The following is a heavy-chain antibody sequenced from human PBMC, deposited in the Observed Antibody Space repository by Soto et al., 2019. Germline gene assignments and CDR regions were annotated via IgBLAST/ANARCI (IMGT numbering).Heavy chain of an antibody. V-gene: IGHV1-69*13. D-gene: IGHD5-18*01. Sequence: SVKVSCKASGGTFSSYAISWVRQAPGQGLEWTGGIIPIFGTANYAQKFQGRVTITADESTSTAYMELSSLRSEDTAVYYCARVYLYPIQLWLRDYYYYYGMDVWGQGTTVTVSS. CDR2: IIPIFGTA. CDR3: ARVYLYPIQLWLRDYYYYYGMDV. J-gene: IGHJ6*02. CDR1: GGTFSSYA.